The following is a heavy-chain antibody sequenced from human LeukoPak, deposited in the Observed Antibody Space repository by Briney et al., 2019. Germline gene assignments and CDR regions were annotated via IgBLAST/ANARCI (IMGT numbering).Heavy chain of an antibody. CDR3: ARSRYCSGGSCFSGGYFDY. D-gene: IGHD2-15*01. CDR1: GYTFTSYG. Sequence: ASVKVSCKASGYTFTSYGISWVRQAPGQGLEWMGWISAYNGHTNYAQKLQDRVTMTTDTSTSTAYMELRSLTSDDTAVYYCARSRYCSGGSCFSGGYFDYWGQGTLATVSS. V-gene: IGHV1-18*01. CDR2: ISAYNGHT. J-gene: IGHJ4*02.